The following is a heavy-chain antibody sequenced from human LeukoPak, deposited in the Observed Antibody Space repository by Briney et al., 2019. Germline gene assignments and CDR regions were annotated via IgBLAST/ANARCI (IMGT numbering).Heavy chain of an antibody. D-gene: IGHD2-15*01. J-gene: IGHJ4*02. CDR2: INHSGST. CDR3: ARGVPYCSGGSCYSRQPYYFDS. V-gene: IGHV4-34*01. Sequence: SETLSLTCAVYGGSFSGYYWSWIRQPPGKGLEWIGEINHSGSTNCNPSLKSRVTISVDTSKNQFSLKLSSVTAADTAVYYCARGVPYCSGGSCYSRQPYYFDSWGQGTLVTVSS. CDR1: GGSFSGYY.